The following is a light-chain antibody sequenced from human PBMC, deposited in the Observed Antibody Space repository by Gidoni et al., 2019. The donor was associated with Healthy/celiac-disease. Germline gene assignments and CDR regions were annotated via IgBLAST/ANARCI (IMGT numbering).Light chain of an antibody. Sequence: PGQSITISCTGTSSDVGGYNYVSWYQQHPGKAPKLMIYDVSNRPSGVSNRFSGSKSGNTASLTISGLQAEAEADYYCSSYTSSSTRVVFGGGTKLTVL. J-gene: IGLJ2*01. CDR1: SSDVGGYNY. V-gene: IGLV2-14*03. CDR3: SSYTSSSTRVV. CDR2: DVS.